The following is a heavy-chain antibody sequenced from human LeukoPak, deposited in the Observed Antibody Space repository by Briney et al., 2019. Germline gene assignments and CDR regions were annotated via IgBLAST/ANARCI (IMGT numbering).Heavy chain of an antibody. CDR1: GYTFTSYA. CDR3: ARDKTLITMVRGVIMVNAFDI. V-gene: IGHV1-3*01. J-gene: IGHJ3*02. CDR2: INAGNGNT. Sequence: GASVKVSCKASGYTFTSYAMHWVRQAPGQRLEWMGWINAGNGNTKYSQKFQGRVTITRDTSASTAYMELSSLRSEDTAVYYCARDKTLITMVRGVIMVNAFDIWGQGTMVTVSS. D-gene: IGHD3-10*01.